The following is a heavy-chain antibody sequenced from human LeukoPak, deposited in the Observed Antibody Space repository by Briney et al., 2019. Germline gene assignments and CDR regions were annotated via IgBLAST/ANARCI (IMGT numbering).Heavy chain of an antibody. CDR2: INPNSGNT. Sequence: ASVKVSCKASGYTFTSYDINWVRQATGQGLEWMGWINPNSGNTGYAPKFQGRVTLTRDTSISTAYMELNSLRSDDTAVYYCAREGAAAEDVNWFDPWGQGTLVTVSS. J-gene: IGHJ5*02. D-gene: IGHD6-25*01. CDR1: GYTFTSYD. V-gene: IGHV1-8*01. CDR3: AREGAAAEDVNWFDP.